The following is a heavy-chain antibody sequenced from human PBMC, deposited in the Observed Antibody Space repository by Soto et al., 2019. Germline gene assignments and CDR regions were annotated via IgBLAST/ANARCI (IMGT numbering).Heavy chain of an antibody. CDR1: GYTFSAYY. V-gene: IGHV1-2*02. CDR2: INPSNEVT. Sequence: QVYLLQSGAEVKKVGASVTVSCKTSGYTFSAYYVHWARRAPGRGFQWLGWINPSNEVTTFSEFFQGRITMTRDTSTSTVHMELNRLTSNDTAVYYCMRWGWGDSPIASWGQGTQVTVSS. CDR3: MRWGWGDSPIAS. D-gene: IGHD3-16*01. J-gene: IGHJ4*02.